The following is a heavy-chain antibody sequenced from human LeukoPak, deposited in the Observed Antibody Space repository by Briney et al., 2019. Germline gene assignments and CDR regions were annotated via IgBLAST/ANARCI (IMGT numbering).Heavy chain of an antibody. Sequence: GASVKVSCKASGYTFTSYDINWVRQATGQGLEWMGWMNPNSGSTGYAQKFQGRVTMTRNTSISTAYMELSSLRSEDTAVYYCARGPNSSGYYYGYYYYYYMDVWGKGTTVTVSS. CDR1: GYTFTSYD. CDR3: ARGPNSSGYYYGYYYYYYMDV. J-gene: IGHJ6*03. CDR2: MNPNSGST. V-gene: IGHV1-8*01. D-gene: IGHD3-22*01.